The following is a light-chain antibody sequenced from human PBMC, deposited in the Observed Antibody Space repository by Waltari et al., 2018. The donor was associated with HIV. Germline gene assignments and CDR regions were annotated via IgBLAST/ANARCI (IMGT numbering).Light chain of an antibody. CDR3: SSYTSSNTLR. CDR1: SSDVGGYKY. Sequence: QSALTQPASVSGSPGQSITISCTGTSSDVGGYKYVSWYQQHPGKAPRLMIYEVSNRPSGVSNRSSGSKSGDTASLTISGLQAEDDVAYYCSSYTSSNTLRFGGGTKLTVL. J-gene: IGLJ2*01. V-gene: IGLV2-14*01. CDR2: EVS.